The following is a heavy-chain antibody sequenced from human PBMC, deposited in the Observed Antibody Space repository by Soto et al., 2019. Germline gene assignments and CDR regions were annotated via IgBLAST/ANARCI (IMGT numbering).Heavy chain of an antibody. CDR3: AREVASLDQFDY. CDR1: GFTFSSYA. D-gene: IGHD5-12*01. Sequence: EVQLVESGGALVQPGGSLRLSCVASGFTFSSYAMNWVRQAPGKGLEWVSYISSSGSAIYYADSVKGRFTISRDNAKNSLYLQMNSLRAEDTAVYYCAREVASLDQFDYWGQGTLVTVSS. V-gene: IGHV3-48*03. CDR2: ISSSGSAI. J-gene: IGHJ4*02.